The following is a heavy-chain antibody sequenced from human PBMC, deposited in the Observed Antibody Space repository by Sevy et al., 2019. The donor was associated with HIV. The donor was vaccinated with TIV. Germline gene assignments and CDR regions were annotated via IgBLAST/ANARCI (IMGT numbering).Heavy chain of an antibody. CDR1: EFTFSSYA. V-gene: IGHV3-23*01. D-gene: IGHD6-13*01. CDR2: ISGSGGST. CDR3: AKDGDSSSWYLNYYMDV. J-gene: IGHJ6*03. Sequence: GGSLRLSCAASEFTFSSYAINWVRQAPGKGLEWVSGISGSGGSTYYAGSVKGRFTISRDNFKNTLYLQMNSLRAEDTAVYYCAKDGDSSSWYLNYYMDVWGKGTTVTLSS.